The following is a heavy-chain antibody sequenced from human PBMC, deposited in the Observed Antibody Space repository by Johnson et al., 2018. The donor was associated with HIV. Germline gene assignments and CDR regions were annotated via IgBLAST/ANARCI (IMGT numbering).Heavy chain of an antibody. D-gene: IGHD1-26*01. CDR3: ARDRTSQRWELLPDDAFDI. CDR1: GFTFSDYY. V-gene: IGHV3-11*04. J-gene: IGHJ3*02. CDR2: ISISGSTI. Sequence: HVLLVESGGGLVKPGGSLRLSCAASGFTFSDYYMSWIRQAPGKGLEWVSYISISGSTIYYADSVKGRFTISRDNAKNSLYLQMNSLRAEDTAVYDCARDRTSQRWELLPDDAFDIWGQGTMVTVSS.